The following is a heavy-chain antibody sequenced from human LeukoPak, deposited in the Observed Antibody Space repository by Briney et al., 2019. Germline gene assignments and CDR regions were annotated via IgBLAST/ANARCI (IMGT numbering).Heavy chain of an antibody. D-gene: IGHD2/OR15-2a*01. V-gene: IGHV3-74*01. CDR3: TSFYETN. CDR1: GFIFTKYW. J-gene: IGHJ4*02. CDR2: ANSDGSAT. Sequence: GGSLRLSCAASGFIFTKYWMHWVRQAPGKGLVWVSHANSDGSATSYADSVKGRFTISRDNAKNTVYPHMNSLRVEDTAVYYCTSFYETNWGQGTLVTVS.